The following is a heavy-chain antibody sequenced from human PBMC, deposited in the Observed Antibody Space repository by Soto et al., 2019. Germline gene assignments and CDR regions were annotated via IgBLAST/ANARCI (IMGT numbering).Heavy chain of an antibody. Sequence: PGGSLRLSRRASGSDFSTYSMNWVRQAPGQGLEWIAYVSLDSDSIQYADSVNGRFTISRDDAENSLYLQMDSLRDEDTATYYCARLYYDYVWGQGTTVTVSS. J-gene: IGHJ6*02. CDR3: ARLYYDYV. CDR2: VSLDSDSI. D-gene: IGHD3-3*01. V-gene: IGHV3-48*02. CDR1: GSDFSTYS.